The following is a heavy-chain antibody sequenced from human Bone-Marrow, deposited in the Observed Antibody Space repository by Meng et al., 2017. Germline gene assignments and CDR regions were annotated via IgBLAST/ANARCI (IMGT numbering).Heavy chain of an antibody. CDR1: GFIFSNYA. D-gene: IGHD3-10*01. J-gene: IGHJ4*02. CDR3: AKGARGGLIDF. CDR2: ITGSGAST. Sequence: EVQLLESGGGWVQPGGSLRLSCAASGFIFSNYAMTWVRQAPGKGLGWVSTITGSGASTYYADSVKGRFTISRDNSKNTLYLQMNSLRGEDTAVYYCAKGARGGLIDFWGQGTLVTVSS. V-gene: IGHV3-23*01.